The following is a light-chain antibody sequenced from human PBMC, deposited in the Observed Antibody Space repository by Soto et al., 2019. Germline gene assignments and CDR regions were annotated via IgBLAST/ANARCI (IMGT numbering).Light chain of an antibody. Sequence: DIQITRAPSSLSASAGDRVTITCRESQSISSYFNWYQQKSGKAPKLLIYAASSSQSGVPSRFSGSGSGTEFALTISGLQPDDFAVYYCQQYYSYPLYTFGQGARLEI. CDR1: QSISSY. CDR3: QQYYSYPLYT. CDR2: AAS. V-gene: IGKV1-39*01. J-gene: IGKJ5*01.